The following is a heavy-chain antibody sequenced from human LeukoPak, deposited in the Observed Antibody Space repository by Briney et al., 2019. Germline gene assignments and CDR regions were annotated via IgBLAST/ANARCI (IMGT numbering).Heavy chain of an antibody. CDR1: GFTSSGYA. V-gene: IGHV3-23*01. Sequence: GGSLRLSCAASGFTSSGYAMGWVRQAPGKGLEWVSTISGTGSNTYYADSVKGRFTISRDNSKNTLYLQMTSLRAEDTAVYFCAARPPVIVAGPFDYWGQRILVTVSS. D-gene: IGHD5-12*01. CDR3: AARPPVIVAGPFDY. CDR2: ISGTGSNT. J-gene: IGHJ4*01.